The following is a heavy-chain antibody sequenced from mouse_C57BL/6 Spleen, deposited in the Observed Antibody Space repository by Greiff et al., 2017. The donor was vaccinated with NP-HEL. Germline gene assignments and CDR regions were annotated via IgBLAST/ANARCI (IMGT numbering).Heavy chain of an antibody. CDR3: VSGDGCYETWFAY. CDR2: IDPTDSGT. Sequence: QVQLQQPGAELVRPGSSVKLSCKASGYTFTSYWMHWVKQRPIQGLEWIGNIDPTDSGTPYNHKFKDKATLTVDKSSSTAYMHLSSLTAEDAAVCYCVSGDGCYETWFAYWGKGTLVTVSA. J-gene: IGHJ3*01. D-gene: IGHD2-3*01. V-gene: IGHV1-52*01. CDR1: GYTFTSYW.